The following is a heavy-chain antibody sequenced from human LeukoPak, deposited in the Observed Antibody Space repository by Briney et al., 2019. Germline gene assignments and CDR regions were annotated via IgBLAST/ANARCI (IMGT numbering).Heavy chain of an antibody. J-gene: IGHJ4*02. CDR1: GGTVSDYY. Sequence: SETLSLTCTISGGTVSDYYWSWIRQSPGKGLEWIGYIYHTGSTSYSPSLKSRVTISADTSQNQFSLKLSSVTAADTAVYYCASRKLGNDYWGQGTLVTVSS. CDR2: IYHTGST. V-gene: IGHV4-59*02. CDR3: ASRKLGNDY. D-gene: IGHD7-27*01.